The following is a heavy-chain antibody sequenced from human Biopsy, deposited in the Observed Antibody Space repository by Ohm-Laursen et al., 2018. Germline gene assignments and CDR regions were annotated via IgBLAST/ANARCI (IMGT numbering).Heavy chain of an antibody. V-gene: IGHV4-59*01. Sequence: SDTLSLTCTVSGDSISSYYWSWIRQPPGKGLQRNGYVYYTGSTDYNPSLQSRVTISVDTSKNHFSLRLRSVTPADTAIYCARDRGYYSDRTVPGYFDLWGRGTLVTVSS. CDR3: ARDRGYYSDRTVPGYFDL. CDR1: GDSISSYY. D-gene: IGHD3-22*01. J-gene: IGHJ2*01. CDR2: VYYTGST.